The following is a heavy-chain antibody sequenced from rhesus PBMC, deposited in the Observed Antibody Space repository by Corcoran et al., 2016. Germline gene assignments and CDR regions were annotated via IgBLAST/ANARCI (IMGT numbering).Heavy chain of an antibody. J-gene: IGHJ4*01. CDR2: INGNSENT. CDR1: GASIRNHW. CDR3: ATGVGWYLTDY. V-gene: IGHV4-80*01. D-gene: IGHD6-31*01. Sequence: QVQLQESGPGLVKPSETLSLTCTVSGASIRNHWWSWIRQPPGKGLEWVGEINGNSENTNYNPTLKSRFTTSKDASKKQFSLKLTSGTAADTAVYYGATGVGWYLTDYWGQGVLVTVSS.